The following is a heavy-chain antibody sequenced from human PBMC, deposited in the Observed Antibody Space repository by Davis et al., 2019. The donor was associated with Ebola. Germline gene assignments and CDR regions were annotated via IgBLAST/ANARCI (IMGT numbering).Heavy chain of an antibody. Sequence: PGGSLRLSCAASGFTFSTYTMNWVRQAPGKGLEWVSSISSSSSYIYYADSVKGRFTISRDNAKNSLYLQMNSLRAEDTAVYYCAREKVAGTVILDYWGQGNLVTVSS. CDR3: AREKVAGTVILDY. V-gene: IGHV3-21*01. J-gene: IGHJ4*02. CDR2: ISSSSSYI. D-gene: IGHD6-19*01. CDR1: GFTFSTYT.